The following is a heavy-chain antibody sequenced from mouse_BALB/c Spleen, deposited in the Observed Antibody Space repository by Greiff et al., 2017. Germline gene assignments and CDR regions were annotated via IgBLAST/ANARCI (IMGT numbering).Heavy chain of an antibody. V-gene: IGHV5-4*02. CDR1: GFTFSDYY. D-gene: IGHD4-1*01. CDR3: ARAPWGYYAMDY. J-gene: IGHJ4*01. Sequence: EVNVVESGGGLVKPGGSLKLSCAASGFTFSDYYMYWVRQTPEKRLEWVATISDGGSYTYYPDSVKGRFTISRDNAKNNLYLQMSSLKSEDTAMYYCARAPWGYYAMDYWGQGTSVTVSS. CDR2: ISDGGSYT.